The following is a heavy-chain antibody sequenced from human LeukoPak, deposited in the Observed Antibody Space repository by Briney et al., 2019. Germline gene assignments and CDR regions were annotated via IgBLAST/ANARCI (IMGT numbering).Heavy chain of an antibody. CDR1: GFTFSDYY. Sequence: GGSPRLSCAVSGFTFSDYYMSWIRQAPGKGLEWLSFISFSGTYTNYADSVKGRFIISRDNAKNSLYLLMNSLGGEDTAVYYCARSPAAGTLDYWGQGTVVTVSS. CDR2: ISFSGTYT. J-gene: IGHJ4*01. V-gene: IGHV3-11*06. D-gene: IGHD6-13*01. CDR3: ARSPAAGTLDY.